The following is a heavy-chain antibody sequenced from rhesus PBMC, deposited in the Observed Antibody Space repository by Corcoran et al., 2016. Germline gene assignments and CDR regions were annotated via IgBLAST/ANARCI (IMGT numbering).Heavy chain of an antibody. V-gene: IGHV4-127*01. D-gene: IGHD1-26*01. CDR3: ASDPNYGLNV. CDR1: GYSISSGYG. Sequence: QVQLQESGPGLVKPSETLSLTCAVPGYSISSGYGWSWSRQPLGKGLGWIGYISGSSGSTSYNPALKRPVTSAKDTSKNQLSLQLSYVTAADTAVYYCASDPNYGLNVWGPGVLVTVSS. J-gene: IGHJ5-1*01. CDR2: ISGSSGST.